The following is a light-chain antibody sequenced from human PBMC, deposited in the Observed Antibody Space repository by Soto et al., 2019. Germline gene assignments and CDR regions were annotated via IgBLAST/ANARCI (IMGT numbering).Light chain of an antibody. CDR2: EVS. J-gene: IGLJ2*01. CDR1: SSDVGGYNY. CDR3: SSYAGSNRVV. V-gene: IGLV2-8*02. Sequence: QSVLTQPPSASRSPGQSVTISCTGTSSDVGGYNYVSWYQQHPGKAPKLMIYEVSKRPSGVPDRFSGSKSGNTASLTVSGLQAEDEADYYCSSYAGSNRVVFGGGTKLTVL.